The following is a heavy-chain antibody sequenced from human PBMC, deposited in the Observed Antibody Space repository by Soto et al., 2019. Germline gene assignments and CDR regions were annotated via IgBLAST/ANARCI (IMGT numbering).Heavy chain of an antibody. CDR1: GFTFSSYT. V-gene: IGHV3-21*01. Sequence: EVQLVESGGGLVTPGGSLRLSCAASGFTFSSYTMNWVRQAPGKGLEWVASISSGSSYIYYADSVKGRFTISRDNAKNSLYLQMNSLRDEDTAVFYCARDLYGSGSGGGYWGQGTLVTVSS. J-gene: IGHJ4*02. D-gene: IGHD3-10*01. CDR2: ISSGSSYI. CDR3: ARDLYGSGSGGGY.